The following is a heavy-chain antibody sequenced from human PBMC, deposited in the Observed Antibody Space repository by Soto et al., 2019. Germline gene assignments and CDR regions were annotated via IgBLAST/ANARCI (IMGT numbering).Heavy chain of an antibody. CDR2: MYHSGSP. CDR3: PRQGSKGYFEIEP. D-gene: IGHD1-26*01. CDR1: GGLISGGGYF. J-gene: IGHJ1*01. Sequence: SETLSLTCAVSGGLISGGGYFWTWIRQPPGKGLEWIGYMYHSGSPLYNPSLKSRATISIDLSKTQFSLNLASVTAADTAVYYFPRQGSKGYFEIEPWGQGTRVTV. V-gene: IGHV4-30-2*01.